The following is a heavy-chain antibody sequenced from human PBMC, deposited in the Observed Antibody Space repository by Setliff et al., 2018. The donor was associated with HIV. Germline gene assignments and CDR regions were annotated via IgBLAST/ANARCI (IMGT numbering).Heavy chain of an antibody. CDR1: GGSFSYYH. Sequence: SETLSLTCSVYGGSFSYYHWSWIRQPPGKGLEWIGEVNHSGSTNYNPSLKSRVTISVDTSKNQFSLKLSSVTGADTAVYYCARDPRFGAFDIWGQGTMVTVSS. J-gene: IGHJ3*02. V-gene: IGHV4-34*01. D-gene: IGHD3-16*01. CDR3: ARDPRFGAFDI. CDR2: VNHSGST.